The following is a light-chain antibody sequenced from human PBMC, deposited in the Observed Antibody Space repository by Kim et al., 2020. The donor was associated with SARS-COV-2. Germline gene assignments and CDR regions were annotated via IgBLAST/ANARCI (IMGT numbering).Light chain of an antibody. CDR3: ATTDDSLNGVV. CDR2: NDN. Sequence: GQTVTLSCSGSSSNIETNTVSWYRQLPGTAPNLVIYNDNRRSSGVPDRFSASKSGNSASLAISGLQSDDEADYYCATTDDSLNGVVFGGGTQLTVL. J-gene: IGLJ3*02. V-gene: IGLV1-44*01. CDR1: SSNIETNT.